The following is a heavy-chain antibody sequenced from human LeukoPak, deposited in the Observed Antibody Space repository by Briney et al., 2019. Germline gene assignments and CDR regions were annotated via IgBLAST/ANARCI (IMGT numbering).Heavy chain of an antibody. CDR1: GFNFSSYW. CDR3: ARIPKTGGYFDY. V-gene: IGHV3-74*01. Sequence: QPGGSLRLSCAASGFNFSSYWMHWVRQAPGKGLVWVSRINSDGSSTSYADSVKGRFTISRDNAKNTLYLQMNSLRAEDTAVYYCARIPKTGGYFDYWGQGTLVTVSS. J-gene: IGHJ4*02. CDR2: INSDGSST. D-gene: IGHD7-27*01.